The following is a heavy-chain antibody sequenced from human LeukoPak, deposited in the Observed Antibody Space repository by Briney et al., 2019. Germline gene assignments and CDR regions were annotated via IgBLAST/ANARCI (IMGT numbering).Heavy chain of an antibody. Sequence: SETLSLTCTVSGGSISSYYWSWIRQPPGKGLEWIGYIYHSGSTYYNPSLKSRVTISVDRSKNQFSLKLSSVTAADTAVYYCARLGGFGYYYGMDVWGQGTTVTVSS. V-gene: IGHV4-59*12. CDR2: IYHSGST. CDR3: ARLGGFGYYYGMDV. CDR1: GGSISSYY. D-gene: IGHD3-16*01. J-gene: IGHJ6*02.